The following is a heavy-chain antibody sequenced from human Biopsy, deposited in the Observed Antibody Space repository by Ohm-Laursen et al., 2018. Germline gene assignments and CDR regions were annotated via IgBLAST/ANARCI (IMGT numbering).Heavy chain of an antibody. J-gene: IGHJ4*02. D-gene: IGHD3-22*01. CDR2: ISYDGSKK. Sequence: SLRLSCAASGFSFNSYGMHWVRQAPGKGLEWVAFISYDGSKKYYGDSVKGRFTISRDNSKNTLYLQMGSLRAADTAAYYCAKDLDYFDSSGYYVVDYWGQGSLVTVSS. V-gene: IGHV3-30*18. CDR3: AKDLDYFDSSGYYVVDY. CDR1: GFSFNSYG.